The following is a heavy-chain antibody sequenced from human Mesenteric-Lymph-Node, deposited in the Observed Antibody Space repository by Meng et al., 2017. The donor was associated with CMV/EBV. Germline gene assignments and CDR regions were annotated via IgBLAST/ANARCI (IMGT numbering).Heavy chain of an antibody. CDR3: ARVNNVRVRYYFDF. Sequence: SGGTLISHALKWVRQAPGHGLEWMGEITPAFRAPSYAQKFQDRVTITADESTNTAYMELRSLRSDDTAFYYCARVNNVRVRYYFDFWGQGTLVTVSS. D-gene: IGHD2-8*01. J-gene: IGHJ4*02. CDR1: GGTLISHA. CDR2: ITPAFRAP. V-gene: IGHV1-69*01.